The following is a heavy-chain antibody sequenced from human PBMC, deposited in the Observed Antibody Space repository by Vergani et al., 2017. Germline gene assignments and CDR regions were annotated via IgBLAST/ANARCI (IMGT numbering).Heavy chain of an antibody. D-gene: IGHD3-22*01. CDR1: GGTFSSYT. J-gene: IGHJ4*02. Sequence: QVQLVQSGAEVKKPGSSVKVSCKASGGTFSSYTISWVRQAPGQGLEWMGRIIPILGIANYAQKLQGRVTITADKSTSPAYMERGRLRLEDTAVYYCARASYYYDISVSRMYYFSYWGQGILLTVSS. V-gene: IGHV1-69*02. CDR2: IIPILGIA. CDR3: ARASYYYDISVSRMYYFSY.